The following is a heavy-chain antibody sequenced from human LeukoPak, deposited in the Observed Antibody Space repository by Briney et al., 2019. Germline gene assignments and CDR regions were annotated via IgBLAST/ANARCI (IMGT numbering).Heavy chain of an antibody. CDR1: GFTLTAYY. CDR2: IHPHSGGT. V-gene: IGHV1-2*02. Sequence: EASVRVSCKASGFTLTAYYIHWVRQAPGQGLEWMGYIHPHSGGTSSPQKSQGRVTMTTDTSISAAYMELSSLISDDTAMYYCVREGNELLSKNFDYWGQGTLVTVSS. D-gene: IGHD2-21*02. CDR3: VREGNELLSKNFDY. J-gene: IGHJ4*02.